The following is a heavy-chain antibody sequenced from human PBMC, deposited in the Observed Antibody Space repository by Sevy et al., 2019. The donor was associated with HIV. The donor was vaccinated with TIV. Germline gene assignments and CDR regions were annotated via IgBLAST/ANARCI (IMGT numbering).Heavy chain of an antibody. D-gene: IGHD3-22*01. CDR3: ARGNGYYYDSSGYYSRFDY. J-gene: IGHJ4*02. CDR2: ITTNTGNP. CDR1: GYTFTSYA. V-gene: IGHV7-4-1*02. Sequence: ASVKVSCKASGYTFTSYAMNWVRQAPGQGLEWMGWITTNTGNPTYAQGFTGRFVFSLDTSVSTAYVQISSLKAEDTAVYYCARGNGYYYDSSGYYSRFDYWGQGTLVTVSS.